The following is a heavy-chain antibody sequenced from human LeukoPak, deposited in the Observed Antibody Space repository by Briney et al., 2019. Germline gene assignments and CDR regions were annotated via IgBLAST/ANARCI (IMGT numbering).Heavy chain of an antibody. V-gene: IGHV3-21*01. J-gene: IGHJ4*02. D-gene: IGHD3-22*01. Sequence: PGGSLRLSCAASGFTFSSYSMNWVRQAPGKGLEWVSSISSSSCYIYYADSVKGRFTISRDNAKNSLYLQMNSLGAEDTAVYYCARDSPVYYDSSGYYNPNFDYWGQGTLVTVSS. CDR1: GFTFSSYS. CDR3: ARDSPVYYDSSGYYNPNFDY. CDR2: ISSSSCYI.